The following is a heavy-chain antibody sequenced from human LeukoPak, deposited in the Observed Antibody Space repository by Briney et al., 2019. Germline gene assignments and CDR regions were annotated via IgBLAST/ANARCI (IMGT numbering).Heavy chain of an antibody. V-gene: IGHV3-7*01. D-gene: IGHD4-17*01. CDR2: IKQDGSEK. Sequence: PGGSLRLSCAASGFTFSSYWMSWVRQAPGKGLEWVANIKQDGSEKYYVDSVKGRFTISRDNAKKSLYLQMNSLRDEDTAVYYCARENDYGDYVWDAFDIWGQGTMVTVSS. CDR1: GFTFSSYW. CDR3: ARENDYGDYVWDAFDI. J-gene: IGHJ3*02.